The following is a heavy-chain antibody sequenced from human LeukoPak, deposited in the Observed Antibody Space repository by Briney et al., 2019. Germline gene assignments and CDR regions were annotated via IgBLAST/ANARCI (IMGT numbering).Heavy chain of an antibody. J-gene: IGHJ4*02. CDR2: INQNGREN. V-gene: IGHV3-7*01. CDR1: GLTFSTYW. D-gene: IGHD3-16*01. CDR3: ARSLGDD. Sequence: GGYLRLSCEVSGLTFSTYWMTWVRQAPGKGLEWVASINQNGRENYYVDSVKGRFTISRDNAKDSLYLQMSSLRDEDTAVYYCARSLGDDWGQGTLVTVSS.